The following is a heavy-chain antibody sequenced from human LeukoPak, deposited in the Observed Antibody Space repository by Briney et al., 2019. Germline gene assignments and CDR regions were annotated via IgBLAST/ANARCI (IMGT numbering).Heavy chain of an antibody. CDR2: INHSGST. CDR1: GGSFSGYY. V-gene: IGHV4-34*01. J-gene: IGHJ4*02. D-gene: IGHD3-16*02. CDR3: ARNVWGSYRYPFDY. Sequence: PSETLSLTCAVYGGSFSGYYWSRIRQPPGKGLEWIGEINHSGSTNYNPSLKSRVTISVDTSKNQFSLKLSSVTAADTAVYYCARNVWGSYRYPFDYWGQGTLVTVSS.